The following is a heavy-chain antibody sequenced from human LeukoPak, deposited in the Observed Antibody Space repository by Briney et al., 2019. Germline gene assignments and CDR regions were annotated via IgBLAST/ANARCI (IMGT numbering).Heavy chain of an antibody. Sequence: SETLSLTCTVSGGSISSYYWSWIRQPPGRGLEWIGYIYYSGSTNYNPSLKSRVTISVDTSKNQFSLKLSSVTAADTAVYYCASVGAINYWGQGTLVTVSS. CDR3: ASVGAINY. CDR2: IYYSGST. V-gene: IGHV4-59*01. D-gene: IGHD1-26*01. CDR1: GGSISSYY. J-gene: IGHJ4*02.